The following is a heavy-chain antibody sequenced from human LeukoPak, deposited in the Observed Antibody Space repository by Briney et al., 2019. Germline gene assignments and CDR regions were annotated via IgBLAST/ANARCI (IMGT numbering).Heavy chain of an antibody. CDR1: GFTFSSYA. V-gene: IGHV3-7*01. CDR3: ARGNITMVQGVSFDY. D-gene: IGHD3-10*01. J-gene: IGHJ4*02. Sequence: PGGSLRLSCAASGFTFSSYAMSWVRQAPGKGLEWVANIKQDGSEKYYVDSVKGRFTISRDNAKNSLYLQMNSLRAEDTAVYYCARGNITMVQGVSFDYWGQGTLVTVSS. CDR2: IKQDGSEK.